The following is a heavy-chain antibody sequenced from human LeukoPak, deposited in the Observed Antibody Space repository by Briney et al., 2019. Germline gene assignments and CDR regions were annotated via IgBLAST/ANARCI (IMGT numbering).Heavy chain of an antibody. CDR1: GYTFTGYY. V-gene: IGHV1-2*02. J-gene: IGHJ5*02. D-gene: IGHD6-13*01. Sequence: WASVKVSCKASGYTFTGYYMHWVRQAPGQGLEWMGWINPNSGGTNYAQKFQGRVTMTRGTSISTAYMELSRLRSDGTAVYYCAREHRYSSSWYGWFDPWGQGTLVTVSS. CDR2: INPNSGGT. CDR3: AREHRYSSSWYGWFDP.